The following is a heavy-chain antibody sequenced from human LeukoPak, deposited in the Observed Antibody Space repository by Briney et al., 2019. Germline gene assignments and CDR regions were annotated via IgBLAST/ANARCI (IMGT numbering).Heavy chain of an antibody. CDR3: AKIGDRRDY. J-gene: IGHJ4*02. CDR2: ISGSGGST. D-gene: IGHD4-17*01. V-gene: IGHV3-23*01. CDR1: GFSVSDNY. Sequence: GGSLRLSCAAPGFSVSDNYMSWVRQAPGKGLEWVSAISGSGGSTYYADSVKGRFTISRDNSKNTLYLQMNSLRAEDTAVYYCAKIGDRRDYWGQGTLVTVSS.